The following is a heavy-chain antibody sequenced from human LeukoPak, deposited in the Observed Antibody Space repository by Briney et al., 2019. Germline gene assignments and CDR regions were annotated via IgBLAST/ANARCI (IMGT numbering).Heavy chain of an antibody. CDR1: GFTFSSYA. CDR2: ISYDGSNK. D-gene: IGHD6-19*01. V-gene: IGHV3-30-3*01. CDR3: ARGQWLISTFGY. Sequence: GGSLRLSCAASGFTFSSYAMHWARQAPGKGLEWVAVISYDGSNKYYADSVKGRFTISRDNSKNTLYLQMNSLRAEDTAVYYCARGQWLISTFGYWGQGTLVTVSS. J-gene: IGHJ4*02.